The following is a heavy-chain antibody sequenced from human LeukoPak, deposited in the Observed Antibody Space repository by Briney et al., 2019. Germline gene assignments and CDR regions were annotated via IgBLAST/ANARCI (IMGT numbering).Heavy chain of an antibody. CDR1: GYTFTSYY. CDR2: INPSGGST. CDR3: ARGVATTSIDY. V-gene: IGHV1-46*01. J-gene: IGHJ4*02. Sequence: GASVKVSCKASGYTFTSYYMHWVRQAPGQGLEWMGIINPSGGSTSYAQKFQGRVTKTRNTSISTAYMELSSLRSEDTAVYYCARGVATTSIDYWGQGTLVTVSS. D-gene: IGHD5-12*01.